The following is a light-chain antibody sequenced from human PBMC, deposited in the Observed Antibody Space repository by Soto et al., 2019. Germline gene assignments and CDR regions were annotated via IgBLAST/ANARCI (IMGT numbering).Light chain of an antibody. V-gene: IGKV3-20*01. CDR3: HPYGLSPPYT. CDR2: GAS. J-gene: IGKJ3*01. Sequence: IVLTQSPGTLSFSPGARATLSCRASQSVDRNYLAWYQHKPGQAPRLLIYGASTRATGIPDRFSGSGSGTDFTLTISRLEPEDFAVYHCHPYGLSPPYTSGPGTKVEIX. CDR1: QSVDRNY.